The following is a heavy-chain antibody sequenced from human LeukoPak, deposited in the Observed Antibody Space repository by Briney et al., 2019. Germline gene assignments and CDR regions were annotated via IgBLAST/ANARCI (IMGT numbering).Heavy chain of an antibody. D-gene: IGHD3-16*01. CDR1: VGSISSYY. CDR2: IYYSGRT. V-gene: IGHV4-59*01. J-gene: IGHJ4*02. CDR3: ARGKGYFDY. Sequence: SETLSLTCTVSVGSISSYYWSWIRQSPGKGLECIGYIYYSGRTNYNPSLKGRVTMSVDTSKNQFSLKLTSVTAADTAVYYCARGKGYFDYWGQGTLVTVSS.